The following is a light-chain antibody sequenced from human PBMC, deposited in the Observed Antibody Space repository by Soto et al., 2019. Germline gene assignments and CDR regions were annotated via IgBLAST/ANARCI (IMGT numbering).Light chain of an antibody. CDR3: QQYGSSGT. J-gene: IGKJ1*01. CDR2: GAS. V-gene: IGKV3-20*01. Sequence: EMVLTQSPGNLSLSPGERATLSCRASQSVSNNYLAWYQQKPGQAPRLLIYGASNRATGIPDRFSGSGSGTDFTLTISRLEPEDFAVYYCQQYGSSGTFGQGTKVDSK. CDR1: QSVSNNY.